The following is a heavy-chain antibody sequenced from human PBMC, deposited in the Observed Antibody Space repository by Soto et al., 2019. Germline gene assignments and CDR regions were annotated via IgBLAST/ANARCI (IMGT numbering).Heavy chain of an antibody. CDR2: IYYSGST. J-gene: IGHJ4*02. D-gene: IGHD3-3*01. CDR3: ARECSGYYTNFDY. V-gene: IGHV4-59*01. Sequence: QVQLQESGPGLVKPSETLSLTCTVSGGSISSYYWSWIRQPPGKGLEWIGYIYYSGSTNYNPSLKSRVTISVDTSKNQFSLKLSSVTAADTAVYCCARECSGYYTNFDYWGQGTLVTVSS. CDR1: GGSISSYY.